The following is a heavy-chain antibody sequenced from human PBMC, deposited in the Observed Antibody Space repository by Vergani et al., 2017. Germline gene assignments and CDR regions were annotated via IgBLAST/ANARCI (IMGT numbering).Heavy chain of an antibody. Sequence: EVQLLESGGDLVQPGGSLRLSCAASGFTFIMHAMSWVRQAPGKGLEWVSTLSASDRRTHYADSVKGRFTISRDNSKNTLFLHMNSLRPEDTAVYYCARDRILTGYYLDYWGQGTLVTVSS. J-gene: IGHJ4*02. CDR1: GFTFIMHA. V-gene: IGHV3-23*01. D-gene: IGHD3-9*01. CDR3: ARDRILTGYYLDY. CDR2: LSASDRRT.